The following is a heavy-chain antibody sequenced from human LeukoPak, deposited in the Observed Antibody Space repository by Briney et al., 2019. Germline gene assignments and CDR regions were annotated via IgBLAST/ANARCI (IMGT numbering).Heavy chain of an antibody. D-gene: IGHD3-10*01. J-gene: IGHJ4*02. V-gene: IGHV3-23*01. CDR1: GFTFSSYA. Sequence: GGSLRLSCAASGFTFSSYAMSWVRQAPGKGLEWVSAISGSGGSTYYAGSVKGRFTISRDNSKNTLYLQMNSLRAEDTAVYYCAKAIYGSGSHPVDYWGQGTLVTVSS. CDR3: AKAIYGSGSHPVDY. CDR2: ISGSGGST.